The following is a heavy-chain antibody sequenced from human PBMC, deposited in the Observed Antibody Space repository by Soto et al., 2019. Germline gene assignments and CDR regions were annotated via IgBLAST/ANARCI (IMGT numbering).Heavy chain of an antibody. Sequence: GASVKVSCKASGYTFTSYGISWVRQAPGQGLEWMGWTSAYNGNTNYAQKLQGRVTMTTDTSTSTAYMELRSLKSDDTAVYYCARGGFCSSTSCYEYRYYYYGMDVWGQGTTVTVSS. CDR1: GYTFTSYG. D-gene: IGHD2-2*01. CDR3: ARGGFCSSTSCYEYRYYYYGMDV. CDR2: TSAYNGNT. V-gene: IGHV1-18*01. J-gene: IGHJ6*02.